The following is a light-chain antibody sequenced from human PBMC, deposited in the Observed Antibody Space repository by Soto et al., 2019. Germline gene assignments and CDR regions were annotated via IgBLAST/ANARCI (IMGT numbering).Light chain of an antibody. CDR2: DAS. Sequence: DIQMTQSPSTLSASVGDRVTITCRASQSIKNWLAWYQQKPGTAPKFLIYDASTLESGVPSRFSGSGSGTDFNLTISSLQPEDIATYYCQQYDSLPRTFGQGTKVDIK. CDR3: QQYDSLPRT. V-gene: IGKV1-5*01. J-gene: IGKJ1*01. CDR1: QSIKNW.